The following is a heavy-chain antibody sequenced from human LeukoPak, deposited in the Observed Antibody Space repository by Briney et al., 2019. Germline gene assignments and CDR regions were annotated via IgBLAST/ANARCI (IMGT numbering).Heavy chain of an antibody. CDR1: GGSISSSSYY. CDR3: ASPNYYDSSGYYPIDY. CDR2: IYYSGST. D-gene: IGHD3-22*01. V-gene: IGHV4-39*01. Sequence: PSETLSLTCTVSGGSISSSSYYWGWIRQPPGKGLEWIGSIYYSGSTYYNRSLKSRVTISVDTSKNQFSLKLSSVTAADTAVYYCASPNYYDSSGYYPIDYWGQGTLVTVSS. J-gene: IGHJ4*02.